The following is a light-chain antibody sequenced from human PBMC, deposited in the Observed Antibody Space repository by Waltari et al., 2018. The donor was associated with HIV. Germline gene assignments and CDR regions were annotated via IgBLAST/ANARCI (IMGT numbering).Light chain of an antibody. J-gene: IGLJ2*01. Sequence: SYELTQPPSVSVYPGPTASIPCSVDNLGNKYACWNQQKPGQSPVLVSYQDNKRPSGIPDRCSCSNSGNTATLTSSGTQAMDDADYYCQAWDSSTPVVFGGGTKLTVL. V-gene: IGLV3-1*01. CDR1: NLGNKY. CDR2: QDN. CDR3: QAWDSSTPVV.